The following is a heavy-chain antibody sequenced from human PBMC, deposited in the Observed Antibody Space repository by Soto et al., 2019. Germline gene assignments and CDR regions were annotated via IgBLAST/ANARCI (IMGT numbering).Heavy chain of an antibody. J-gene: IGHJ6*02. V-gene: IGHV3-7*01. D-gene: IGHD3-16*01. CDR3: VGALTYEVPYYYYGMDV. CDR2: IRQGGNEK. CDR1: GFMFSTYL. Sequence: VGSLRLSCTASGFMFSTYLMSWVRRAPGKGLEWVANIRQGGNEKFYVDSVKGRFTISRDNAKKSLYLQMNSLRAEDTAVYYCVGALTYEVPYYYYGMDVWGQGTTVTVSS.